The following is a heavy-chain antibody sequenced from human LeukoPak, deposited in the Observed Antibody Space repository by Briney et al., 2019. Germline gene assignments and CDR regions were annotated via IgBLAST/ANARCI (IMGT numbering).Heavy chain of an antibody. CDR1: GITFTNYG. V-gene: IGHV3-23*01. CDR3: AKGQSAHGTGFDC. Sequence: PGGSLRLSCAASGITFTNYGMSWVRQAPGKGLEWVSGISGSGGSTYYADSVKGRFTISRDNSKNTLYLQMNSLRAEDTAVYYCAKGQSAHGTGFDCWGQGTLVAVSS. D-gene: IGHD1-14*01. CDR2: ISGSGGST. J-gene: IGHJ4*02.